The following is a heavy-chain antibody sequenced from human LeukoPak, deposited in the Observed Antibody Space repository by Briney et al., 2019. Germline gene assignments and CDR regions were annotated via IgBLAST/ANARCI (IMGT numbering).Heavy chain of an antibody. J-gene: IGHJ6*02. CDR2: MNPNSGNT. D-gene: IGHD6-19*01. CDR1: GYTFTSYD. Sequence: ASVKVSCKASGYTFTSYDINWVRQATGQGLEWMGWMNPNSGNTGYAQKFQGRVTMTRNTSVSTAYMELSSLRSEDTAVYYCARVLSGYSSGWTNYYCYYGMDVWGQGTTVTVSS. CDR3: ARVLSGYSSGWTNYYCYYGMDV. V-gene: IGHV1-8*01.